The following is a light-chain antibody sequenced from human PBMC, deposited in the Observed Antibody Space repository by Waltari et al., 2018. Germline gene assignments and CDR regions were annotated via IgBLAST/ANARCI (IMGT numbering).Light chain of an antibody. J-gene: IGLJ3*02. CDR3: SSFTRSGTWV. CDR1: SSAVGGFTY. V-gene: IGLV2-8*01. Sequence: QSALTQPPSASGSPGQSVPISCTGPSSAVGGFTYAPWYQQHPGKAPKFMTYDVSKRPSGVPDRFSGSKSGNTASLNVSGLQAEDEADYYCSSFTRSGTWVFGGGTKLTVL. CDR2: DVS.